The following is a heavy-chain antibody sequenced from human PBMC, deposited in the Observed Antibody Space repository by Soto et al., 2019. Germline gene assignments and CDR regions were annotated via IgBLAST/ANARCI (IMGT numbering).Heavy chain of an antibody. J-gene: IGHJ6*02. V-gene: IGHV3-23*01. CDR2: IRVSDGSE. D-gene: IGHD4-17*01. CDR1: GLTFTNYA. Sequence: SGGSLRLSCAASGLTFTNYAMSWVRQAPGKGLEWVSTIRVSDGSEKYADFVEGRFTISRDTSKNTLSLQMNSLRAEDTAVYYCAGDYIRLNSLNSNYYSFGMDVWGQGTTVTVSS. CDR3: AGDYIRLNSLNSNYYSFGMDV.